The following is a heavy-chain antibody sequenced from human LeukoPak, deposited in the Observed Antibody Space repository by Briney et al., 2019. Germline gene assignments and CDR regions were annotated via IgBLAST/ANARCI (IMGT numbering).Heavy chain of an antibody. J-gene: IGHJ6*03. D-gene: IGHD2-21*01. V-gene: IGHV4-59*01. Sequence: SETLSLTCTVSGGSISSYYWSWLRQPPGKGLEWIGYIYYSGSTNYNPSLKSRVTISVDTSKNQFSLKLSSVTAADTAVYYRARVVTLRRYYYYYYMDVWGKGTTVTVSS. CDR2: IYYSGST. CDR1: GGSISSYY. CDR3: ARVVTLRRYYYYYYMDV.